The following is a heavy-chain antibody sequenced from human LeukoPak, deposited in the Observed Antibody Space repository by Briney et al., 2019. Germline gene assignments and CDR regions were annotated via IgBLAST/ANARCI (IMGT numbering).Heavy chain of an antibody. CDR2: IYSGGVT. V-gene: IGHV3-66*01. CDR1: GFTVSSNY. D-gene: IGHD5-24*01. Sequence: PGGSLRLSCAASGFTVSSNYMSWVRQAPGKGLEWVSLIYSGGVTEYADSVRGRFTISRDNSKNTLYLQMHSLRVEDTAVYYCARAISVEQQLAKGEMATNLVYYYYYGMDVWGQGTTVTVSS. CDR3: ARAISVEQQLAKGEMATNLVYYYYYGMDV. J-gene: IGHJ6*02.